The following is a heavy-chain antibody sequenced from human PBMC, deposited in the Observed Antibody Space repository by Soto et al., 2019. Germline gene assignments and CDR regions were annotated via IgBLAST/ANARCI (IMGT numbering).Heavy chain of an antibody. CDR2: ISPKSGAT. CDR3: ARPPGYISDWYYFDL. Sequence: ASVKVSCKASGYTFIDYYMHWVRQAPGQGFEWLGRISPKSGATNYAQKFQGRVTMTWDTSLNTAYMELSSLISEDTAVYYCARPPGYISDWYYFDLWGQGTLVTV. CDR1: GYTFIDYY. D-gene: IGHD3-9*01. V-gene: IGHV1-2*02. J-gene: IGHJ4*02.